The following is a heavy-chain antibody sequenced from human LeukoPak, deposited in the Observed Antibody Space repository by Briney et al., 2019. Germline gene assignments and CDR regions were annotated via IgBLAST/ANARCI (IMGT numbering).Heavy chain of an antibody. Sequence: GESLKISCKGSGYSFTSYWIGWVRQMPGKGLEWMGIIYPGDFDTRYSPSFQGQVTISADKSTSTAYLQWSSLKASDTAMYYCARAYCGGDCYSNYFDYWGLGTLVTVSS. V-gene: IGHV5-51*01. CDR3: ARAYCGGDCYSNYFDY. CDR2: IYPGDFDT. D-gene: IGHD2-21*02. J-gene: IGHJ4*02. CDR1: GYSFTSYW.